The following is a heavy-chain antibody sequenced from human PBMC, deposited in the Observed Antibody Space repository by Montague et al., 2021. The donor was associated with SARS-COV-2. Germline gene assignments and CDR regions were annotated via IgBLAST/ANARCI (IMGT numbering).Heavy chain of an antibody. CDR2: IYYSGST. Sequence: SETLSLTCTVSAGSISSYYWSWIRQPPGKGLEWIGYIYYSGSTNYNPSLKSRVTISVDTSKNQFSLKLSSVTAADTAVYYCARAQGAGYSSGWYNYYYHMDVWGKGTTVTVSS. V-gene: IGHV4-59*01. CDR1: AGSISSYY. J-gene: IGHJ6*03. CDR3: ARAQGAGYSSGWYNYYYHMDV. D-gene: IGHD6-19*01.